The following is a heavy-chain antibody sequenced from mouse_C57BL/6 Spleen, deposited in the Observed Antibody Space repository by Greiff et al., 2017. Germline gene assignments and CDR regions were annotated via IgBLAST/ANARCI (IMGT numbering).Heavy chain of an antibody. Sequence: QVQLKQSGAELMKPGASVKLSCKATGYTFTGYWIVWVKQRPGHGLEWIGEILPGSGSTNYNEKFKGKATFTADTSSNTAYMRLSSLTTEDSAIYYCARGASGNYFYYFDYWGQGTTLTVSS. CDR2: ILPGSGST. J-gene: IGHJ2*01. CDR1: GYTFTGYW. CDR3: ARGASGNYFYYFDY. D-gene: IGHD2-1*01. V-gene: IGHV1-9*01.